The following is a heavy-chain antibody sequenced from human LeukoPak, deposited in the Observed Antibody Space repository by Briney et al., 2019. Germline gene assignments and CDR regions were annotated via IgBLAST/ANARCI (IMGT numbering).Heavy chain of an antibody. V-gene: IGHV3-53*01. CDR2: IYSGTI. CDR1: GFTFSSYG. Sequence: GGSLRLSCAASGFTFSSYGMSWVRQAPGKGLVWVSFIYSGTIHYSDSVKGRFTISRDNSKNTLYLQMNSLRAEDTAVYYCARRAGAYSHPYDYWGQGTLVTVSS. D-gene: IGHD4/OR15-4a*01. J-gene: IGHJ4*02. CDR3: ARRAGAYSHPYDY.